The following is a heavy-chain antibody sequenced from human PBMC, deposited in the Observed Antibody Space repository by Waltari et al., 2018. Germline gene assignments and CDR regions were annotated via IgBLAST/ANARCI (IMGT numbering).Heavy chain of an antibody. Sequence: GGLVQPGGSLRLSCAASGFTFSSYAMSWVRQAPGKGLEWVSAISGSGGSTYYADSVKGRFTISRDNSKNTLYLQMNSLRAEDTAVYYCAKIGSAWLVRLDYFDYWGQGTLVTVSS. D-gene: IGHD6-19*01. CDR3: AKIGSAWLVRLDYFDY. CDR2: ISGSGGST. J-gene: IGHJ4*02. CDR1: GFTFSSYA. V-gene: IGHV3-23*01.